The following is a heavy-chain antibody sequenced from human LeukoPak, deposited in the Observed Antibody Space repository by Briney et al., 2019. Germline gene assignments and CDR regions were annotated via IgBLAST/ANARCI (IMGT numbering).Heavy chain of an antibody. V-gene: IGHV3-7*01. Sequence: GGSLRFSCAASGFTFSSYWMSWVRQAPGKGLEWVANIKQDGSEKYYVDSVKGRFTISRDNAKNSLYLQMNSLRAEDTAVYYCARYYDSSGYVKDWFDPWGQGTLVTVSS. CDR1: GFTFSSYW. CDR3: ARYYDSSGYVKDWFDP. J-gene: IGHJ5*02. D-gene: IGHD3-22*01. CDR2: IKQDGSEK.